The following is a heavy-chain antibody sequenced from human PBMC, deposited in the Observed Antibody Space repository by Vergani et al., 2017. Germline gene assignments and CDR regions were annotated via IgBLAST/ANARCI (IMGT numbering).Heavy chain of an antibody. D-gene: IGHD6-13*01. Sequence: QVQLQESGPGLVKPSQTLSLTCTVSGGSISSGSYYWSWIRQPAGKGLEWIGRIYTSGSTNYNPSLKSRVTISVDTSKNQFSLKLSSVTAADTAVYYCAGFCIAAAGTDAFDIWGQGTMVTVSS. CDR3: AGFCIAAAGTDAFDI. CDR2: IYTSGST. J-gene: IGHJ3*02. CDR1: GGSISSGSYY. V-gene: IGHV4-61*02.